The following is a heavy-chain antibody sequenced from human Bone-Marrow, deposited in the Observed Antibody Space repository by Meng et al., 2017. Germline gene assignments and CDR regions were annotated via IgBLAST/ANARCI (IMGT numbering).Heavy chain of an antibody. Sequence: EVQLVESGGGLVQPGGSLRLSCTACGFTFSSYWMHWVRQSPGKGLMWVSHINTDGSGTDYADSVEGRFTVSRDNAKNTLYLQMNNLRVEDTAVYYCARDSAMLVALLIDYWGQGTLVTVSS. CDR3: ARDSAMLVALLIDY. J-gene: IGHJ4*02. D-gene: IGHD2-2*01. V-gene: IGHV3-74*01. CDR1: GFTFSSYW. CDR2: INTDGSGT.